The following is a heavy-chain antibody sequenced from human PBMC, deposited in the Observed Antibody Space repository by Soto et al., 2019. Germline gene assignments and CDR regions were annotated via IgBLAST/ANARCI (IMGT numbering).Heavy chain of an antibody. CDR3: ASSNGLNYYDSSGYYYPDRWYFDY. CDR1: GGSISSSSYY. J-gene: IGHJ4*02. Sequence: SETLSLTCTVSGGSISSSSYYWVLIRQPPGKGLEWIGSIYYSGSTYYNPSLKSRVTISVDTSKNQFSLKLSSVTAADTAVYYCASSNGLNYYDSSGYYYPDRWYFDYWGQGTLVTVSS. V-gene: IGHV4-39*01. D-gene: IGHD3-22*01. CDR2: IYYSGST.